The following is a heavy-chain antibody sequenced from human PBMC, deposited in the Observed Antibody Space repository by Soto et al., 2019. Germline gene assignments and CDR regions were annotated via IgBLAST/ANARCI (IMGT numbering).Heavy chain of an antibody. V-gene: IGHV1-46*01. CDR2: INPSGGST. J-gene: IGHJ4*02. CDR1: GYTFTSYY. CDR3: ARGNRSTIFGVVPNLDY. D-gene: IGHD3-3*01. Sequence: ASVKVSCKASGYTFTSYYMHWVRQAPGQGLEWMGIINPSGGSTSYAQKFQGRVTMTRDTSTSTVYMELSSLRSEDTAVYYCARGNRSTIFGVVPNLDYWGQGTLVTVSS.